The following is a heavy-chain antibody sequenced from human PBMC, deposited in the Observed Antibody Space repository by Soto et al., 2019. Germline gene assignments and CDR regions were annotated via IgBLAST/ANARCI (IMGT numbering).Heavy chain of an antibody. V-gene: IGHV4-34*01. CDR1: GGSFRGYF. J-gene: IGHJ4*02. CDR3: QGGDF. CDR2: INDSGNT. D-gene: IGHD3-16*01. Sequence: SETLSLTCAVSGGSFRGYFWSWIRQSPAKGLEWIGGINDSGNTYYNPSFKSRLTISVDTSTSQISLRLTSVTAAASAVYYCQGGDFWGQGTRVTVSS.